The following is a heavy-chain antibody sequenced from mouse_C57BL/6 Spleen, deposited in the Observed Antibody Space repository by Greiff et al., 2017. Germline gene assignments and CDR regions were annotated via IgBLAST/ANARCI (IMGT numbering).Heavy chain of an antibody. Sequence: VQLQQPGAELVRPGASVKLSCTASGFNIKDDYLHWVKQRPEQGLEWIGWLDPENGDTAYAQKFPGKATITAAPASNTAYLQLSSLISAAHAVYYCTTTGFYTRYFEVGGTGNTVTVSS. V-gene: IGHV14-4*01. D-gene: IGHD1-2*01. CDR2: LDPENGDT. J-gene: IGHJ1*03. CDR1: GFNIKDDY. CDR3: TTTGFYTRYFEV.